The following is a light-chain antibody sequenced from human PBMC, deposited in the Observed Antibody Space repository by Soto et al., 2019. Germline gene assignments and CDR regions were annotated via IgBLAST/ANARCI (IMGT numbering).Light chain of an antibody. CDR3: SSYTASSTYV. J-gene: IGLJ1*01. V-gene: IGLV2-14*01. CDR1: SSDVGYYNY. Sequence: QSVLTQPASVSGSPGQSITISCTGTSSDVGYYNYVSWFQEHPGKAPKLMIYEVSNRPSGVANRFSGSKSGNTASLTISGLQAEDEADYYCSSYTASSTYVFGTGTKVNV. CDR2: EVS.